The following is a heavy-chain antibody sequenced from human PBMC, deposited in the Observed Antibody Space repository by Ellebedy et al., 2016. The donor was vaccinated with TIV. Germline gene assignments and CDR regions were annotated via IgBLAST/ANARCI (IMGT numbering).Heavy chain of an antibody. D-gene: IGHD4-17*01. Sequence: LSLTCAASGFTFDDYAMHWVRQAPGKGLEWVSGISWNSNTIGYADSVKGRFTISRDNAKNSLYLQMNSLRGEDTALYYCAKGSTTVTRGCFDYWGQGTQVTVSS. CDR1: GFTFDDYA. J-gene: IGHJ4*02. V-gene: IGHV3-9*01. CDR3: AKGSTTVTRGCFDY. CDR2: ISWNSNTI.